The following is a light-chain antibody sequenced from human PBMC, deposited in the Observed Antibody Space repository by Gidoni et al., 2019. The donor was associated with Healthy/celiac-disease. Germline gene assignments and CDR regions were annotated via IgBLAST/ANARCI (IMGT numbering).Light chain of an antibody. CDR1: QGISSY. J-gene: IGKJ2*01. CDR3: QQLNSYPYT. V-gene: IGKV1-9*01. Sequence: TQLTQSPSSLSASVGDRVTITFRASQGISSYLAWYQQKPGNAPKLLIYAASTLQSGVPSRFSGSGSGTDFTLTISSLQPEDFATYYCQQLNSYPYTFGQGTKLEIK. CDR2: AAS.